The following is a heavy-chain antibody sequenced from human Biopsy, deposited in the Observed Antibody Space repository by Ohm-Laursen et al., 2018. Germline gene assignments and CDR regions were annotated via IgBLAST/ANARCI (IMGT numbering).Heavy chain of an antibody. Sequence: SLRLSCAASGFTFSTYAMSWVRQAPGKGLEWVSSITSSGASTDFADSVKGRFTISRDNSKNTLYLQMNGLRAEDTAVYYCAKVSPTILSSFDYWGQGTLVTVSS. CDR1: GFTFSTYA. D-gene: IGHD3-9*01. CDR3: AKVSPTILSSFDY. CDR2: ITSSGAST. J-gene: IGHJ4*02. V-gene: IGHV3-23*01.